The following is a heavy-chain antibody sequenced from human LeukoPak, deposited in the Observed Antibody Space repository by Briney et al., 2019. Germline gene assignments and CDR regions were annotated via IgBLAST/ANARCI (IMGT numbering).Heavy chain of an antibody. J-gene: IGHJ4*02. CDR2: IYYSGST. V-gene: IGHV4-61*01. CDR3: ARDTVTTEVFDY. D-gene: IGHD4-17*01. CDR1: GGSVSSGSYY. Sequence: SETLSLTCTVSGGSVSSGSYYWSWIRQPPGKGLEWIGYIYYSGSTNYNPSLKSRVTISVDTSKNQFSLKLSSVTAADTAVYYCARDTVTTEVFDYWGQGTLVTASS.